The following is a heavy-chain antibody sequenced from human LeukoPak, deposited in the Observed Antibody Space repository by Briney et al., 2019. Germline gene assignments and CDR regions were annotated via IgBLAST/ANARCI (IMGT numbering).Heavy chain of an antibody. J-gene: IGHJ4*02. CDR2: ISTYNGNT. V-gene: IGHV1-18*01. Sequence: ASVKVSCKASGYTFTSYGISWVRQAPGQGLDWMGWISTYNGNTNYAQKLQGRVTLTTDTSTRTAYMELRSLRSDDTAVYYCARDLSNDSRGYPGYWGQGTLVTVSS. CDR1: GYTFTSYG. CDR3: ARDLSNDSRGYPGY. D-gene: IGHD3-22*01.